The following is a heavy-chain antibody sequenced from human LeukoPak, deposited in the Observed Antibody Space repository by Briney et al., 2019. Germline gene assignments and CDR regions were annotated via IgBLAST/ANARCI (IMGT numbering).Heavy chain of an antibody. CDR1: GFTFSSYA. V-gene: IGHV3-30*04. J-gene: IGHJ4*01. CDR2: ISYDGSNK. CDR3: ARDLTGMGIFDY. D-gene: IGHD5-18*01. Sequence: PGGSLRLSCAASGFTFSSYAMHWVRQAPGKGLEWVAVISYDGSNKYYADSVKGRFTISRDNSKNTLYLQMNSLRAEDTAVYYCARDLTGMGIFDYWGQGTLVTVSS.